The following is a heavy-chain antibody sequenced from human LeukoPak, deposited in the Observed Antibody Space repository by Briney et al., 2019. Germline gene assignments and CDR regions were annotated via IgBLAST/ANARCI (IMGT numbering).Heavy chain of an antibody. CDR2: ISYDGSNK. CDR1: GFTFSSYA. CDR3: ARDGSVSYFDY. D-gene: IGHD2/OR15-2a*01. J-gene: IGHJ4*02. V-gene: IGHV3-30-3*01. Sequence: SGGSLRLSCAASGFTFSSYAMHWVRQAPGKGLEWVAVISYDGSNKYYADSVKGRFTISRDNSKNTLYLQMNSLRAEDTAVYYCARDGSVSYFDYWGQGTLVTVSS.